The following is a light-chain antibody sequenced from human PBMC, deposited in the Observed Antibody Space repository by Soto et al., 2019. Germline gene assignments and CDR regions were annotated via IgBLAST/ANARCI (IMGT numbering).Light chain of an antibody. Sequence: QYALTQPASVSGSPGQSITISCTGTSSDVGGYNYVSWYQQHPGKVPKLMIYDVGNRPSGVSIRFSGSKSGNTASLTISGLQAEDEADYYCSSYTSSSTLVFGGGTKLTVL. CDR2: DVG. V-gene: IGLV2-14*01. J-gene: IGLJ2*01. CDR3: SSYTSSSTLV. CDR1: SSDVGGYNY.